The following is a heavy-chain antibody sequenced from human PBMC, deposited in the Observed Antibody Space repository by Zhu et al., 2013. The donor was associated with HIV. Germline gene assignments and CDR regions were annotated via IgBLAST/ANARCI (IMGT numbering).Heavy chain of an antibody. J-gene: IGHJ6*02. D-gene: IGHD4-17*01. CDR3: ARLKIRSGPIWDRYYYYYGMDV. CDR1: GYTFTSYS. V-gene: IGHV1-18*01. CDR2: ISAYNGDT. Sequence: QVQLVQSGAEVKKPGASVKVSCKASGYTFTSYSFTWVRQAPGQGLEWMGWISAYNGDTNHAQILQGRVTMTTDTSTSTAYMELRSLTSDDTAVYYCARLKIRSGPIWDRYYYYYGMDVWGQGTTGHRSP.